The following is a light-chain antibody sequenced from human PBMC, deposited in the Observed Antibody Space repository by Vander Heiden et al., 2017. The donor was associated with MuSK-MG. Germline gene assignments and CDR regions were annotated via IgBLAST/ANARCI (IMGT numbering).Light chain of an antibody. Sequence: DTQLTQSHTAMSASVGDRVTITCRASQSINNWLAWYQQKPGKAPKLLIYKASSLQSGVPSRFSGSGSGTDFTLTISSLQPDDFATYYCQQYNTYSWTFGQGTKVETK. CDR2: KAS. J-gene: IGKJ1*01. V-gene: IGKV1-5*03. CDR1: QSINNW. CDR3: QQYNTYSWT.